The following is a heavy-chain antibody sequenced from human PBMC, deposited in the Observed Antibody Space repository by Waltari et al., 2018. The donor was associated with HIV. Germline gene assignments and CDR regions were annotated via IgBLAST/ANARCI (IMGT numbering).Heavy chain of an antibody. J-gene: IGHJ1*01. CDR3: AKGGTSGYTFGFGR. V-gene: IGHV3-74*01. D-gene: IGHD5-18*01. Sequence: EVQLVESGGGLVQPGGPLDPPGHASGFPSGVSGWPWAGHAPGKGLVWVSRINSDGSITSHADSVKGRFTISRDNARNTLYLQMNSLGAEDTAMYYCAKGGTSGYTFGFGRWGQGTLVTVSS. CDR1: GFPSGVSG. CDR2: INSDGSIT.